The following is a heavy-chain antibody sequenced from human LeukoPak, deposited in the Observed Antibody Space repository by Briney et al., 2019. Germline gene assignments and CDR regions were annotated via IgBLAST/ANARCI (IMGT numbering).Heavy chain of an antibody. Sequence: PSETLSLTCTVSGGSISSYCWSWIRQPPGKGLEWIGYIYYSGSTNYNPSLKSRVTISVDTSKNQFSLKLSSVTAADTAVYYCARAVGTSYYYYGMDVWGQGTTVTVSS. D-gene: IGHD1-14*01. CDR2: IYYSGST. J-gene: IGHJ6*02. V-gene: IGHV4-59*01. CDR1: GGSISSYC. CDR3: ARAVGTSYYYYGMDV.